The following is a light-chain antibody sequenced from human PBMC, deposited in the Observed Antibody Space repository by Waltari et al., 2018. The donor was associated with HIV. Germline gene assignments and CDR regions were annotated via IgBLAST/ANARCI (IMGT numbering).Light chain of an antibody. J-gene: IGKJ2*01. Sequence: DIQVTQSPSSLSASVGDRVTITCQASQDIGKYLNWYQQKPGKVPKLLIYAASSLQPGVPSRFSGSGSGTYFTFAISSLRPEDVGTYYCQQYDTLYTFGQGT. CDR2: AAS. CDR3: QQYDTLYT. CDR1: QDIGKY. V-gene: IGKV1-33*01.